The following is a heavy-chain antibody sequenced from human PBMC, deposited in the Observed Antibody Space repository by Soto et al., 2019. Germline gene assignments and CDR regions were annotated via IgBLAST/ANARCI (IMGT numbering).Heavy chain of an antibody. D-gene: IGHD6-19*01. CDR1: GFTFSSYA. Sequence: AGGSLRLSCAASGFTFSSYAMHWVRQAPGKGLEWVAVISYDGSNKYYADSVKGRFTISRDNSKNTLYLQMNSLRAEDTAVYYCARSPYSSGLRNWFDPWGQGTLVTVSS. V-gene: IGHV3-30-3*01. J-gene: IGHJ5*02. CDR2: ISYDGSNK. CDR3: ARSPYSSGLRNWFDP.